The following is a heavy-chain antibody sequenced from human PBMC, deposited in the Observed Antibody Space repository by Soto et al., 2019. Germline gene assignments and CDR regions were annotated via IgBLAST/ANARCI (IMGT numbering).Heavy chain of an antibody. J-gene: IGHJ4*02. Sequence: PSETLSLTCTVSGGSLSSYYWRWIRQPPGKGLECIGYIYYSGSTNYNPSLKSRVTISVDTSKNQFSLKLSSVTAADTAVYYCARVLMGATNPLGWGPGTRVTVSS. CDR1: GGSLSSYY. D-gene: IGHD1-26*01. V-gene: IGHV4-59*01. CDR2: IYYSGST. CDR3: ARVLMGATNPLG.